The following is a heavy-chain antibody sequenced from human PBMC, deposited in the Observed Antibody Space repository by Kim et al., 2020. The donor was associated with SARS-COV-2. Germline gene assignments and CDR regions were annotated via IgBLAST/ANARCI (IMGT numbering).Heavy chain of an antibody. J-gene: IGHJ6*02. D-gene: IGHD2-21*01. V-gene: IGHV3-48*02. Sequence: GGSLRLSCAASGFDFYDFGMNWVRQAPGKGLEWLSYIGGGSAAIYYADSVKGRFTVSRDNSKNSLYLQMNSLRDEDTAVYYCAREYSRFTKDGMDVWGQG. CDR1: GFDFYDFG. CDR3: AREYSRFTKDGMDV. CDR2: IGGGSAAI.